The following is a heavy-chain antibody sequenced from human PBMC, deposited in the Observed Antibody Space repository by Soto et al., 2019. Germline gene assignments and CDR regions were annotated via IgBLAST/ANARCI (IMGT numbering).Heavy chain of an antibody. Sequence: GALRLSCAASGFTFSSYAMSWVRQAPGKGLEWVSAISGSGGSTYYADSVKGRFTISRDNSKNTLYLQMNSLRAEDTAVYYCAKDQDIAARPAYYYYGMDVWGQGTTVTVSS. CDR1: GFTFSSYA. CDR2: ISGSGGST. V-gene: IGHV3-23*01. J-gene: IGHJ6*02. CDR3: AKDQDIAARPAYYYYGMDV. D-gene: IGHD6-6*01.